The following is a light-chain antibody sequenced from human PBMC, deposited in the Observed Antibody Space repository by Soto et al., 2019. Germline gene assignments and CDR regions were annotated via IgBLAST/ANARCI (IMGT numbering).Light chain of an antibody. J-gene: IGKJ2*01. CDR3: QHYGTSHT. CDR1: QNVTSRY. CDR2: GAF. V-gene: IGKV3-20*01. Sequence: EIVLTQSPGTLSLSPGERATLSCRASQNVTSRYLAWYQQKPGQAPRLLIFGAFSRATGIPDRFSGSGSGTDFTLTISRLEPEDFAVYYCQHYGTSHTFGQWTQLE.